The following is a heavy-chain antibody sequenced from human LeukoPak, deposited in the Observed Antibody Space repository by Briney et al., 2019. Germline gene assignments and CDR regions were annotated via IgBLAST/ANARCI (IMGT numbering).Heavy chain of an antibody. V-gene: IGHV1-2*02. CDR3: ASDLWGVGPSLVGYYFDH. CDR2: INPNSGGT. CDR1: GYTFTAYY. D-gene: IGHD1-26*01. J-gene: IGHJ4*02. Sequence: GASVKLSCTASGYTFTAYYIHWLRQAPGQGLEWLGWINPNSGGTIYAQNFQGRRTMTRDTSISTAYTELSRLRSDDTAVYYGASDLWGVGPSLVGYYFDHWGQGTMVTVSS.